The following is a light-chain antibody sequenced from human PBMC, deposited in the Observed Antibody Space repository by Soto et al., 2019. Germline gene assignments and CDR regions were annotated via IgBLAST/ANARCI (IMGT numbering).Light chain of an antibody. J-gene: IGLJ2*01. CDR2: EVS. V-gene: IGLV2-8*01. Sequence: QSALTQPPSASGSPGQSVTITCSGTSSDVGEENYVSWYQQHPGKVPKLILYEVSKRPSGVPDRLSGSRSGNTASLTVSGLQAEDEADYYCSSFAGSPVVFGGGTKLTVL. CDR3: SSFAGSPVV. CDR1: SSDVGEENY.